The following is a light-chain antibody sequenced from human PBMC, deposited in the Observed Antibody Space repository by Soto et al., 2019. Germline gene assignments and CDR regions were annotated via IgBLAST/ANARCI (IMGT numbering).Light chain of an antibody. CDR2: DAS. Sequence: DIQMTQSPSSLSASVGDRVTITCQASQDISNYLNWYQQKPGKAPMLLIYDASNLETGVPSRFSASGSETDFTFTISSLQPQDIATYYCQQYDNLPFTFGPGTKVDI. CDR3: QQYDNLPFT. V-gene: IGKV1-33*01. J-gene: IGKJ3*01. CDR1: QDISNY.